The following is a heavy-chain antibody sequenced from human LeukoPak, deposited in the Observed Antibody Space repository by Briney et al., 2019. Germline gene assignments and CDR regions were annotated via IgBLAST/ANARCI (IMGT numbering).Heavy chain of an antibody. CDR1: GFTFTSYD. CDR3: XRGNGPGRHYFDY. J-gene: IGHJ4*02. Sequence: GGSLRLSCAASGFTFTSYDMNWVRQAPGKGLEWISNIHSSTSPIYYADSVKGRFTISRDSAKNSLYLQMNSLRAEDTAVYYCXRGNGPGRHYFDYWGQGTLVTVSS. V-gene: IGHV3-48*03. D-gene: IGHD3-10*01. CDR2: IHSSTSPI.